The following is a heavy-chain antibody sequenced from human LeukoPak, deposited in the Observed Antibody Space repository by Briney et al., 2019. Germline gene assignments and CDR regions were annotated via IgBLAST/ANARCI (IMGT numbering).Heavy chain of an antibody. J-gene: IGHJ4*02. CDR2: IRYDGSNK. Sequence: GGSLRLSCAASGFTFSSYGMHWVRQAPGKGLEWVAFIRYDGSNKYYADSVKGRFTISRDNSKNTLYLQMNSLRAEDTAVYYCAKGPITIFGVVIFPDYWGQGTLVTVSS. CDR3: AKGPITIFGVVIFPDY. D-gene: IGHD3-3*01. V-gene: IGHV3-30*02. CDR1: GFTFSSYG.